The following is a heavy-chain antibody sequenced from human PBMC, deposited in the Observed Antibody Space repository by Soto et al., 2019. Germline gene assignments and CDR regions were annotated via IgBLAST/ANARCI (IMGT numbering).Heavy chain of an antibody. D-gene: IGHD5-12*01. J-gene: IGHJ4*02. V-gene: IGHV4-59*01. CDR1: GGSISSYY. CDR2: IYYSGSP. CDR3: ARNRDGYNPYCFDY. Sequence: PSDTLSLTCTVSGGSISSYYWTWIRQPPGKGLEWIGYIYYSGSPNYNPPLKSRVSISVDTSKNQFSLKLSSVTAADTAVYYCARNRDGYNPYCFDYWGQGTLVTVSS.